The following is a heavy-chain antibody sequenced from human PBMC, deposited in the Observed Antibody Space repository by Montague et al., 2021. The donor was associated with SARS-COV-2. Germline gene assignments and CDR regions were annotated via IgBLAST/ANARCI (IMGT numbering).Heavy chain of an antibody. Sequence: SLRLSWAASGFTFSSYAMHWVRQAPGKGLEWVAVISYDGSNKYYADSVKGRFTISRDNSKNTLYLQMNSLRAEDTAVYYCAGGTSGYDWSLTMFFGDYYYGMDVWGRGTTVTVSS. J-gene: IGHJ6*02. V-gene: IGHV3-30-3*01. CDR2: ISYDGSNK. CDR1: GFTFSSYA. CDR3: AGGTSGYDWSLTMFFGDYYYGMDV. D-gene: IGHD5-12*01.